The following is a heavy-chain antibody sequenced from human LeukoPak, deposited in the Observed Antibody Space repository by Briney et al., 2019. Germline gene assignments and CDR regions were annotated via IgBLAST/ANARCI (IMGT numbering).Heavy chain of an antibody. D-gene: IGHD3-22*01. CDR1: GFTFSSYA. J-gene: IGHJ4*02. CDR3: AKLNGFTMIVVVASL. Sequence: GGSLRLSCAASGFTFSSYAMSWVRQAPGKGLEWVSAISGSGGSTYYADSVKGRFTISRDNSKNTLYLQMNSLRAEDTAVYYCAKLNGFTMIVVVASLWGQGTLVTVPS. V-gene: IGHV3-23*01. CDR2: ISGSGGST.